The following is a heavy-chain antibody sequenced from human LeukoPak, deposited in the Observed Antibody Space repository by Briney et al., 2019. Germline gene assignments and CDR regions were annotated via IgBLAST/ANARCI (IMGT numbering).Heavy chain of an antibody. CDR2: INHSGST. V-gene: IGHV4-34*01. CDR3: AIARSGWLRYYFDY. J-gene: IGHJ4*02. Sequence: SETLSLTCAVYGGSFSGYYWSWIRQPPGKGLEWIGEINHSGSTNYNPSLKSRVTISVDTSKNQFSLKLSSVTAADTAVYYCAIARSGWLRYYFDYWGRGTLVTVSS. D-gene: IGHD6-19*01. CDR1: GGSFSGYY.